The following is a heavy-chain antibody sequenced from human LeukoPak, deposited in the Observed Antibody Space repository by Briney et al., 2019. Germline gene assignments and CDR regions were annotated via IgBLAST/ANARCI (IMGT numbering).Heavy chain of an antibody. CDR1: GGSISGYY. D-gene: IGHD3-10*01. CDR3: ARYGSGTYPRFDY. Sequence: SETLSLTCTVSGGSISGYYWSWIRQSPGKGLEWIAYIYNSGSTNYNPSLQSRVTISVDTSKNQFSLNLSSVTAADTAVYYCARYGSGTYPRFDYWGQGTLVTVSS. CDR2: IYNSGST. J-gene: IGHJ4*02. V-gene: IGHV4-59*08.